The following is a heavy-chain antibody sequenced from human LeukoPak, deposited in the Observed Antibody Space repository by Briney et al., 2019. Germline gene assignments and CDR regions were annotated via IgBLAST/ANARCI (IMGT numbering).Heavy chain of an antibody. Sequence: GASVKVSCKASGYTFTSYAMRWVRQAPGQRLEWMGWINAGNGDTKYAQNFQGRVTMTRDTSATTVFMELGSLRSEDTAVYYCTRHLTAMARIHYYYGMDVWGLGTTVTVSS. V-gene: IGHV1-3*01. CDR1: GYTFTSYA. D-gene: IGHD6-19*01. J-gene: IGHJ6*02. CDR2: INAGNGDT. CDR3: TRHLTAMARIHYYYGMDV.